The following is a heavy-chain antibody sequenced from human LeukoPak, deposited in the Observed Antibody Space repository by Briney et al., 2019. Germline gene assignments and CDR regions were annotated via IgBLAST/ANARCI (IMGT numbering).Heavy chain of an antibody. J-gene: IGHJ4*02. CDR1: GFTFSNFW. CDR2: INEDGRET. D-gene: IGHD6-19*01. Sequence: GGSLRLSCAASGFTFSNFWMSSVRQAPGKGLEWVANINEDGRETYSVDSVKGRFTISRDNAKNSLYLQMNSLRGEDTAVYYCAGVTAVAAVYFCDYWGQGTLVTVSS. V-gene: IGHV3-7*05. CDR3: AGVTAVAAVYFCDY.